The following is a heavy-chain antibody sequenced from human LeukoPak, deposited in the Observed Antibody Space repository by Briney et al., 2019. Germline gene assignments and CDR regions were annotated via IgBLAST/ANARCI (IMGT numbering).Heavy chain of an antibody. J-gene: IGHJ4*02. CDR2: IIPILGIA. V-gene: IGHV1-69*04. Sequence: ASVKVSCKASGGTFSSYAIIWVRQAPGQGLEWMGRIIPILGIANYAQKFQGRVTITADKSTSTAYMELSGLRSEDTAVYYCARASQAYYYGSGSLDYWGQGTLVTVSS. CDR3: ARASQAYYYGSGSLDY. CDR1: GGTFSSYA. D-gene: IGHD3-10*01.